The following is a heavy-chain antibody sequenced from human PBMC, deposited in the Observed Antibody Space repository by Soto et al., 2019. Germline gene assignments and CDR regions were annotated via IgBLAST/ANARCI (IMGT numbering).Heavy chain of an antibody. V-gene: IGHV3-33*01. D-gene: IGHD6-13*01. CDR3: AREWAAAGTSDY. CDR2: IWYDGSNK. CDR1: GFTFSSYG. J-gene: IGHJ4*02. Sequence: QVQLVESGGGVVQPGRSLRLSCAASGFTFSSYGMHWVRQAPGKGLEWVAVIWYDGSNKYYADSVKGRFTISRDNSKNTLYLQMNSLRAEDTAVYYCAREWAAAGTSDYWGQGTLVTVSS.